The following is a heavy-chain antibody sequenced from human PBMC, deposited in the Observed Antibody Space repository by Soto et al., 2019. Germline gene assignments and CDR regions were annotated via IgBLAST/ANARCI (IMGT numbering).Heavy chain of an antibody. Sequence: GGSLRLSCVVSRFTFNNFWMGWVRQAPGKGLEWVANIKEDGSETHYVDSVKGRFTISRDNTKNSLYLQMNSLRAEDTAVYYCAKEAPPLRDGYNTYYFDYWGQGTLVTVSS. D-gene: IGHD5-12*01. CDR3: AKEAPPLRDGYNTYYFDY. J-gene: IGHJ4*02. CDR1: RFTFNNFW. V-gene: IGHV3-7*03. CDR2: IKEDGSET.